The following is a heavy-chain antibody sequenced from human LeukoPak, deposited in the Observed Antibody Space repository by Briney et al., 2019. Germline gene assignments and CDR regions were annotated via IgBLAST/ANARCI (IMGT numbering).Heavy chain of an antibody. CDR3: ARDRGITFRDY. V-gene: IGHV3-48*03. J-gene: IGHJ4*02. D-gene: IGHD3-10*01. Sequence: PGGTLRLSCAASGFTFSSYEMNWVRQAPGKGLEWDSYISSSGSTIYYADSVKGRFTIYRDKAKNSVYVQMNSLRAEDPAVYYCARDRGITFRDYWGQGTLVTVSS. CDR2: ISSSGSTI. CDR1: GFTFSSYE.